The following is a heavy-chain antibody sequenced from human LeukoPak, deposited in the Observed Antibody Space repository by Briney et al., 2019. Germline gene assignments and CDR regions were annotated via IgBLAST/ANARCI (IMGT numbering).Heavy chain of an antibody. CDR3: AKNKIRTPYCSSTSCYAFFDY. CDR2: ISGSGGST. J-gene: IGHJ4*02. Sequence: PGGSLRLSCAASGFTFSSYAMSRVRQAPGKGLEWVSAISGSGGSTYYADSVKGRFTISRDNSKNTLYLQMNSLRAEDTAVYYCAKNKIRTPYCSSTSCYAFFDYWGQGTLVTVSS. V-gene: IGHV3-23*01. CDR1: GFTFSSYA. D-gene: IGHD2-2*01.